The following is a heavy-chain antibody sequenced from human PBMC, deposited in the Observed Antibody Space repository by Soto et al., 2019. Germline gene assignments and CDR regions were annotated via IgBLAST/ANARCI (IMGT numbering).Heavy chain of an antibody. CDR1: GVSISSYN. V-gene: IGHV3-48*01. J-gene: IGHJ4*02. CDR2: ISTGGGTI. Sequence: ETLSLTCTVSGVSISSYNMNWVRQAPGKGLEWIAYISTGGGTIHYADSVKGRFTVSRDNAKNSLDLQMNSLRSEDTAVYYCARARDVYTYGYTYWGQGTLVTVSS. CDR3: ARARDVYTYGYTY. D-gene: IGHD5-18*01.